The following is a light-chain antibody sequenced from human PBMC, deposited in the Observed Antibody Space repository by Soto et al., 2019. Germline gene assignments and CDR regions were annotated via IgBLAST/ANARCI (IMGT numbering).Light chain of an antibody. CDR1: QSVSSN. CDR3: QQYNNWPPCT. J-gene: IGKJ1*01. Sequence: EIVMTQSPATLSVSPGERATLSCRASQSVSSNLAWYQQKPGQAPRLLIYGASTRATGIPARFSGSGSGTEFTLTIRNLQSEDFAVYYCQQYNNWPPCTFGQGTKVEIK. V-gene: IGKV3-15*01. CDR2: GAS.